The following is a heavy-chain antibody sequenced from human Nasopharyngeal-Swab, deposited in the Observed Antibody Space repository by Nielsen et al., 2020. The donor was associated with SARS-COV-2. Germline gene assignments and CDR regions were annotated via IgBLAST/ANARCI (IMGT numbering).Heavy chain of an antibody. V-gene: IGHV3-49*01. D-gene: IGHD1-26*01. Sequence: GESLNISCTTSGFTFGDYAMSWFRQAPGKGLEWVGFIRSNTNGGAPEYVASVKGRFTISRDGAESIAYLQMNSLETEDTGVYYCARSVGSFYGQGAFDIWDQGTMVTVSS. J-gene: IGHJ3*02. CDR2: IRSNTNGGAP. CDR3: ARSVGSFYGQGAFDI. CDR1: GFTFGDYA.